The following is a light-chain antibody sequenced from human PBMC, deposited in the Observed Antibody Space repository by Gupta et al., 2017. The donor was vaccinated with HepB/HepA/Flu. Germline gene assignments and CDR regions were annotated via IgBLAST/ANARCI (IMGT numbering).Light chain of an antibody. Sequence: EIVLTQSPATLSLSPGERATLSCRASQSISYYVAWYQQKPGQAPRLLIYDASRRATGIPARFSGSGSGTDFTLIINSLEPEDCAVYYCQQRSDWPRTFGQGTKLEI. CDR3: QQRSDWPRT. CDR1: QSISYY. V-gene: IGKV3-11*01. J-gene: IGKJ1*01. CDR2: DAS.